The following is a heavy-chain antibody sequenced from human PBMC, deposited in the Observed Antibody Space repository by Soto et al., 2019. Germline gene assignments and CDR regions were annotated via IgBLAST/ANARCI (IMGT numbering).Heavy chain of an antibody. CDR1: GFSFSSDG. CDR3: ATRYYYDGSGPYGMDV. J-gene: IGHJ6*02. V-gene: IGHV3-23*01. CDR2: ISASGGST. D-gene: IGHD3-22*01. Sequence: PGGSLRLSCAASGFSFSSDGMSWVRQAPGKGLEWVSAISASGGSTYYVDSVKGRFTISRDNSKNTLFLQMNSLRAEDTAVYYCATRYYYDGSGPYGMDVWGQGTTVTVYS.